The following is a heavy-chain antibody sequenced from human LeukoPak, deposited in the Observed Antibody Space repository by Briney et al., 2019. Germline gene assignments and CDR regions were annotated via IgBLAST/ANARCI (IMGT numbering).Heavy chain of an antibody. J-gene: IGHJ6*02. Sequence: GGSLRLSCAASGFTFSSYAMSWVRQAPGKGLEWVSAISGSGGSTYYADSVKGRFTISRDNSKNTLYLQMNSLRAEDTAVYYCARDNKGSSGPYYYYGMDVWGQGTTVTVSS. CDR1: GFTFSSYA. CDR2: ISGSGGST. D-gene: IGHD3-22*01. V-gene: IGHV3-23*01. CDR3: ARDNKGSSGPYYYYGMDV.